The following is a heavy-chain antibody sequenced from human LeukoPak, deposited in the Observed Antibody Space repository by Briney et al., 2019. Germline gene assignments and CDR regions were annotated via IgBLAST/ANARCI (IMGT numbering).Heavy chain of an antibody. J-gene: IGHJ5*02. CDR1: GGSFSGYY. D-gene: IGHD1-26*01. Sequence: SETLSLTCAVYGGSFSGYYWSWIRQPPGKGLEWIGEINHSGSTNYNPSLKSRVTISVDTSKNQFSLKLSSVTAADTAVYYCASSGSYPNWFDPWGQGTLVTVSS. V-gene: IGHV4-34*01. CDR3: ASSGSYPNWFDP. CDR2: INHSGST.